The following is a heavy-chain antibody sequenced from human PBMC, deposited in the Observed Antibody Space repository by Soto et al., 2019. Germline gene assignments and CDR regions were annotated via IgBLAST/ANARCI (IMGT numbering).Heavy chain of an antibody. D-gene: IGHD3-3*01. V-gene: IGHV3-9*01. CDR1: GFTFNIFS. J-gene: IGHJ4*02. Sequence: EAQLVESGGGFVQPGGSLKFSCAGSGFTFNIFSMHWVRQAPGKGLVWFSGISWIGDRTGYADSVKGRFTISRDNAKNALYLQMNSLRVEDTALYYCTKVGGLYDFWSGPLHFDLWGQGTLVTVSS. CDR2: ISWIGDRT. CDR3: TKVGGLYDFWSGPLHFDL.